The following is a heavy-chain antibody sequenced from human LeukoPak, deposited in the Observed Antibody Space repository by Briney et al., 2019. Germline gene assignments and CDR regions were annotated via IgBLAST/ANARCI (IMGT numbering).Heavy chain of an antibody. D-gene: IGHD4-11*01. V-gene: IGHV3-74*01. J-gene: IGHJ4*02. CDR2: INSDGSST. CDR3: VRDSTTAYYFDY. CDR1: GFTFSSYW. Sequence: GGSLRLSCAASGFTFSSYWMDWVRQAPGKGLVWVSCINSDGSSTSYADSVKGRFTISRDNAKSTLYLQMNSLRAEDTAVYYCVRDSTTAYYFDYWGQGILLTVSS.